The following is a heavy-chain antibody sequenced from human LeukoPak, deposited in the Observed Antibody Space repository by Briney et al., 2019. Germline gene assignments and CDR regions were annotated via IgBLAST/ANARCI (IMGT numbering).Heavy chain of an antibody. CDR2: LNHSGST. Sequence: SETLSLTCAVYGGSFSGNYWSWIRQPPRKGLEWIWELNHSGSTNYNQSLKSRFTISVDTSKNQFSLKLSSLTAADTAVYYCASLTDIVVVPAATHNTRFDYWGQGTLVTVSS. V-gene: IGHV4-34*01. D-gene: IGHD2-2*01. J-gene: IGHJ4*02. CDR1: GGSFSGNY. CDR3: ASLTDIVVVPAATHNTRFDY.